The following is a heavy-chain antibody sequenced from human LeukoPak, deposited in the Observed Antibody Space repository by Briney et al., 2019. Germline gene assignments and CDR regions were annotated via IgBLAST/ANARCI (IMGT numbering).Heavy chain of an antibody. CDR2: ISGSGGST. CDR1: GFTFSSYS. CDR3: AIRPTVSNDY. Sequence: GGSLRLSCAASGFTFSSYSMNWVRQAPGKGLEWVSAISGSGGSTYYADSVKGRFTISRDNSKNTLYLQMNSLRAEDTAVYYCAIRPTVSNDYWGQGTLVTVSS. D-gene: IGHD4-17*01. J-gene: IGHJ4*02. V-gene: IGHV3-23*01.